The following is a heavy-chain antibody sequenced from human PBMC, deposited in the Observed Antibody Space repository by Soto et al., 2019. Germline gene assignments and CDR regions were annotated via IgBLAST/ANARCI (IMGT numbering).Heavy chain of an antibody. CDR2: NYYSGSN. D-gene: IGHD4-17*01. CDR3: ARQLGRPLTTHIDY. CDR1: GGSISSSSYY. J-gene: IGHJ4*02. V-gene: IGHV4-39*01. Sequence: SETLSLTCTVSGGSISSSSYYWGWLRQPPGKGQEWIESNYYSGSNYNNPSLKSRVTISVDTSKNQFSLKLSSVTAADSAVYSCARQLGRPLTTHIDYWGQGTLVTVSS.